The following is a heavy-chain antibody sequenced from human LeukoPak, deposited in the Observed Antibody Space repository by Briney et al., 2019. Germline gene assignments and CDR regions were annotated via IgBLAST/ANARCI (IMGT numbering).Heavy chain of an antibody. CDR1: GGTFSSYA. J-gene: IGHJ4*02. V-gene: IGHV1-18*01. D-gene: IGHD1-26*01. CDR2: ISAYNGNT. CDR3: ARDFDGSYYRE. Sequence: ASVKVFCKASGGTFSSYAISWVRQAPGQGLEWMGWISAYNGNTNYAQKLQGRVTMTTDTSTSTAYMELRSLRSDDTAVYYCARDFDGSYYREWGQGTLVTVSS.